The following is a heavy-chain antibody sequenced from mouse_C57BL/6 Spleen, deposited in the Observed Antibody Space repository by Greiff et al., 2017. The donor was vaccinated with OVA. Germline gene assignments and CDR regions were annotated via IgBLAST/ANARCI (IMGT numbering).Heavy chain of an antibody. Sequence: QVQLQQPGAELVKPGPSVKISCKAFGSAFSSYWMNWVKQRLGKGFEWIGQIYPGDGDTNYNGKFKGKATLTADKSTSTAYMQLSSLTSEDSAVYFCRRSGRGRDYWGQGITVTVSS. J-gene: IGHJ2*01. CDR1: GSAFSSYW. V-gene: IGHV1-80*01. CDR2: IYPGDGDT. D-gene: IGHD1-3*01. CDR3: RRSGRGRDY.